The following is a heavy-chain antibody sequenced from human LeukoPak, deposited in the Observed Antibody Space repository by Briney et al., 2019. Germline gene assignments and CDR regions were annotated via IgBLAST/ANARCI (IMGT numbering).Heavy chain of an antibody. V-gene: IGHV3-64*01. J-gene: IGHJ4*02. CDR3: ARRGSGYSQNYFDY. CDR2: ISSNGGST. D-gene: IGHD3-22*01. CDR1: GFTFSSYA. Sequence: PGGSLRLSCAASGFTFSSYAMHWVRQAPGTGLEYVSAISSNGGSTYYANSVKGRFTISRDNSKNTLYLQMGSLRAEDRAVYYCARRGSGYSQNYFDYWGQGTLVTVSS.